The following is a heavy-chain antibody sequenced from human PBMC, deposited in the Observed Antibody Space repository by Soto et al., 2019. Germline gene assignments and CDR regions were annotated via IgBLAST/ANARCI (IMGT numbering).Heavy chain of an antibody. J-gene: IGHJ4*02. CDR2: IDWDDDK. CDR1: GFSLSTNGMR. D-gene: IGHD6-19*01. Sequence: SGPTLVNPTQTLTLTCTFSGFSLSTNGMRVNWIRQPPGKALEWLARIDWDDDKFYSTSLKTRLTISKDTSKNQVVLTMTNMDPVDTATYYCARGSSSGWPTFDSWGQGTLVTVSS. V-gene: IGHV2-70*04. CDR3: ARGSSSGWPTFDS.